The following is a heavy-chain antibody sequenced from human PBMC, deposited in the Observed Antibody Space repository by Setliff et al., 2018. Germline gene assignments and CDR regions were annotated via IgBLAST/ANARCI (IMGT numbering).Heavy chain of an antibody. D-gene: IGHD5-12*01. CDR1: GVSISNYY. Sequence: PSETLSLTCNVSGVSISNYYWSWIRQPPGKGLECIGYIQKSGGTNYNPSLQSRVTISIDTSRNQFSLKLTSVTAADTALYYCAGTPARGTTWLSPFDYWGQGTLVTVS. V-gene: IGHV4-59*08. CDR3: AGTPARGTTWLSPFDY. J-gene: IGHJ4*02. CDR2: IQKSGGT.